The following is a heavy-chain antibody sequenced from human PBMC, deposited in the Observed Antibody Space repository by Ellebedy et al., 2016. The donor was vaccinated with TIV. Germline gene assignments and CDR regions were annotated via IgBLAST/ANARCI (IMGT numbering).Heavy chain of an antibody. CDR2: ISSFSAFA. CDR3: ARDSIDYCDNDCYYYFDY. V-gene: IGHV3-21*01. Sequence: PGGSLRLSCAASGFTFSSYTMNWVRQAPGRGLEWVASISSFSAFASYGESVKGRFTVSRDNAKNSLFLQMNSLRSGDTAVYYCARDSIDYCDNDCYYYFDYWGQGTLVTVSS. CDR1: GFTFSSYT. D-gene: IGHD4-17*01. J-gene: IGHJ4*02.